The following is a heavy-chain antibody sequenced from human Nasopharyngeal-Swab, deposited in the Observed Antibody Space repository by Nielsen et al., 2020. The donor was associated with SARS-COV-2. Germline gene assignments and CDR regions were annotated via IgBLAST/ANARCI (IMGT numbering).Heavy chain of an antibody. CDR2: IWYDGSNK. Sequence: GESLKISCAASGFTFSSYGMHWVRPAPGKGLEWVAVIWYDGSNKYYADSVKGRFTISRDNSKNTLYLQMNSLRAEDTAVYYCARDGYGFDYWGQGTLVTVSS. CDR3: ARDGYGFDY. D-gene: IGHD5-18*01. V-gene: IGHV3-33*01. J-gene: IGHJ4*02. CDR1: GFTFSSYG.